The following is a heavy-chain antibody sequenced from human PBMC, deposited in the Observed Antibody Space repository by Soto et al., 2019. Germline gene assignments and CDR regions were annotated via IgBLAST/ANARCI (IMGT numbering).Heavy chain of an antibody. V-gene: IGHV3-15*01. CDR1: GFTFSHAW. Sequence: EMHLVDSGGGLVKPGGSLRLSCAASGFTFSHAWMSWVRQAPGKGLELVGRIKSKADGETKDYGAPVRGRFTISRDDSKDTLYLQMNSLRIEDTAVYYCCVVKRRDQYSTSGYWFDPWGPGTLVTVSS. J-gene: IGHJ5*02. CDR2: IKSKADGETK. D-gene: IGHD2-15*01. CDR3: CVVKRRDQYSTSGYWFDP.